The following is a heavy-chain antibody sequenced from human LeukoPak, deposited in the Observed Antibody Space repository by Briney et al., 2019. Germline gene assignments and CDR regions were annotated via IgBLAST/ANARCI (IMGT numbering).Heavy chain of an antibody. CDR1: GGSFSGYY. CDR3: ARIRGYSYGY. V-gene: IGHV4-34*01. Sequence: SETLSLTCAVYGGSFSGYYWSWIRQPQGTGLERNGVINNSGSTNSNPYLKRQVPVSVYMYKHQFSLKLSSVPAADPAVYYCARIRGYSYGYWGQGTLVTVSS. CDR2: INNSGST. J-gene: IGHJ4*02. D-gene: IGHD5-18*01.